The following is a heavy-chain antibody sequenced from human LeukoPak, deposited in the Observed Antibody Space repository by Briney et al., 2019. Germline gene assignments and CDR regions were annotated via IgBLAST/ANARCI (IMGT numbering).Heavy chain of an antibody. D-gene: IGHD2-2*01. CDR3: ASGVSSTSCYVDY. Sequence: GGSLRLSCAASGFTFSDYEMNWVRQTPGKELEWVSYITGSGSTKYYADSVKGRFTISRDNAKSSLYLQMNSLRAEDTAVYYCASGVSSTSCYVDYWGQGTLVTVSS. CDR2: ITGSGSTK. V-gene: IGHV3-48*03. CDR1: GFTFSDYE. J-gene: IGHJ4*02.